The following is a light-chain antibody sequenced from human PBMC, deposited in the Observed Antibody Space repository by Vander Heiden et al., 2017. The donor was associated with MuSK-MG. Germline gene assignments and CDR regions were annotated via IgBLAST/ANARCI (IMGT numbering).Light chain of an antibody. Sequence: SHVLTQPPPVSVAPGKTARMTCGGNNLGSKSCHWYQRKPGQAPGLVIYYDSDRPSGIPERFSGSNSGNTATLTISRVEAGDEADYYCQVWDSSSDHPGVFGTGTKVTVL. V-gene: IGLV3-21*04. CDR3: QVWDSSSDHPGV. CDR1: NLGSKS. CDR2: YDS. J-gene: IGLJ1*01.